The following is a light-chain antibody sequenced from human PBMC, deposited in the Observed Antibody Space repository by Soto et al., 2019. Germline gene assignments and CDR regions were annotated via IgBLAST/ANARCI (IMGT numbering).Light chain of an antibody. Sequence: EIVLTQSPGTLSLSPGERATLSCRASQSVSRTYLAWYQQKPGQAPRLLIYGASSRATGIPDRFSGSGSGTDFTLTISRLEPEDFAVYYCQHYGSSLPITFGQGTRLEIK. CDR2: GAS. CDR1: QSVSRTY. CDR3: QHYGSSLPIT. V-gene: IGKV3-20*01. J-gene: IGKJ5*01.